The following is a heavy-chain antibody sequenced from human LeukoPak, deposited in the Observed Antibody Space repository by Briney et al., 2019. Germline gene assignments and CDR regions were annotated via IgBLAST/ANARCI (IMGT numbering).Heavy chain of an antibody. CDR1: GYTFTSYA. CDR2: INAGNGNT. D-gene: IGHD6-6*01. CDR3: ARGSIAARGYFDY. J-gene: IGHJ4*02. Sequence: GASVKVSCKASGYTFTSYAMHWVRQAPGQRLEWMGWINAGNGNTKYSQKFQGRVTITRDTSASTAYMELSSLRSEDTAVYHCARGSIAARGYFDYWGQGTLVTVSS. V-gene: IGHV1-3*01.